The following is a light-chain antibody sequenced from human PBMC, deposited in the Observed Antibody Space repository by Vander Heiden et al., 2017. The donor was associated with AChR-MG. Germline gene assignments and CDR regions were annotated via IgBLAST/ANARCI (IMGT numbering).Light chain of an antibody. V-gene: IGKV3-11*01. CDR1: QSVSSY. CDR2: DAS. CDR3: QQRSNWRT. Sequence: LSPQSPATLSASPGDRATISCRASQSVSSYLAWYQQKPGQAPRLLIYDASNMATGIPARFSGSGSGTDFTLTISSLEPEDFAVYYCQQRSNWRTFGGGTKVEIK. J-gene: IGKJ4*01.